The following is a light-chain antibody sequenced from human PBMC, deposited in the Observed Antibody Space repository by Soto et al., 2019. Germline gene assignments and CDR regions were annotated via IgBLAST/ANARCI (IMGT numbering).Light chain of an antibody. CDR1: QTVSSY. CDR3: QHRMNWPLT. J-gene: IGKJ5*01. CDR2: DAS. V-gene: IGKV3-11*01. Sequence: ETVLTHSPAALSFSPGQSPTLSCRASQTVSSYLLWYQQKPGQAPRLLIYDASNRATGVPARFTGSGSETDFTLTISSLEPEDFAVYYCQHRMNWPLTFGQGTRLEIK.